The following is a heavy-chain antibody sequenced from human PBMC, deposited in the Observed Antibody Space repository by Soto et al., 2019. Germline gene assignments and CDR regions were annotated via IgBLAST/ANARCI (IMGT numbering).Heavy chain of an antibody. V-gene: IGHV1-69*01. CDR2: IIPILEAT. Sequence: QVQLVQSGAEVRKPGSSVKVSCRASGGTFSDFTVTWVRQAPVQGLEWMGGIIPILEATKYAQTFQDRVTFTADESTSTVFMELSSLRSEDTAVYFCATSYCGNECQPNRAFYYFGWDVWGQGTTVTGSS. J-gene: IGHJ6*02. CDR3: ATSYCGNECQPNRAFYYFGWDV. CDR1: GGTFSDFT. D-gene: IGHD2-21*01.